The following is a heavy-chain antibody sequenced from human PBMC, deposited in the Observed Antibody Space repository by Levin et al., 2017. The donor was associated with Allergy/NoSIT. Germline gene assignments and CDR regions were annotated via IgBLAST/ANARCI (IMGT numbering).Heavy chain of an antibody. CDR1: GYTFTGYF. V-gene: IGHV1-2*02. CDR3: ARDFPQIRGRYNYCHY. CDR2: INPDSGAT. J-gene: IGHJ4*02. Sequence: ASVKVSCKASGYTFTGYFMHWVRQAPGQGPEWLGWINPDSGATTYAQKFQDRVTMTRDTSISTAYMELSRLRSDDTAVYYCARDFPQIRGRYNYCHYWGQGTLVTVSS. D-gene: IGHD6-19*01.